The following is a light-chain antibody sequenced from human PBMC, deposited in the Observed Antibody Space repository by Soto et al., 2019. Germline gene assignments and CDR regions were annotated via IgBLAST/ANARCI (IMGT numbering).Light chain of an antibody. CDR3: QQRSNWPPLT. J-gene: IGKJ4*01. Sequence: EIVLTQSPATLSLSPGERATLSCRASQSISKYLVWYQQKPGQAPRLLIYDASNRATGIPARFSGSGSGTDFTLNISSLEPEDFAIYYCQQRSNWPPLTFGGGTKVEIK. CDR1: QSISKY. V-gene: IGKV3-11*01. CDR2: DAS.